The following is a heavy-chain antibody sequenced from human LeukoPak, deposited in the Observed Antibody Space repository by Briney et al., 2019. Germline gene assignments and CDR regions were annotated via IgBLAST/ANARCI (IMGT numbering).Heavy chain of an antibody. Sequence: GASVKVSCKASGGTFSSYAISWVRQAPGQGLEWMGRIIPILGIANYAQKFQGRVTITADKSTSTAYMELSSLRSEDTVVYYCARETKERYSYGRNWFDPWGQGTLVTVSS. J-gene: IGHJ5*02. CDR3: ARETKERYSYGRNWFDP. D-gene: IGHD5-18*01. CDR1: GGTFSSYA. V-gene: IGHV1-69*04. CDR2: IIPILGIA.